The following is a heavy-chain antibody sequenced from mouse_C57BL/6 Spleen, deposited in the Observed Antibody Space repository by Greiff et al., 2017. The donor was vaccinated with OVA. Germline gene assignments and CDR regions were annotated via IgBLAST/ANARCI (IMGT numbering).Heavy chain of an antibody. D-gene: IGHD4-1*01. CDR3: ARGGWDGFAY. CDR2: INPNNGGT. V-gene: IGHV1-18*01. CDR1: GYTFTDYN. J-gene: IGHJ3*01. Sequence: EVKLEESGPELVKPGASVKIPCKASGYTFTDYNMDWVKQSHGKSLEWIGDINPNNGGTIYNQKFKGKATLTVDKSSSTAYMELRSLTSEDTAVYYCARGGWDGFAYWGQGTLVTVSA.